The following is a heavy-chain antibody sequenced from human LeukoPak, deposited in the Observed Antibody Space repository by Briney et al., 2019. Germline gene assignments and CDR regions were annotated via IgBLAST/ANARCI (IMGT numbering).Heavy chain of an antibody. J-gene: IGHJ6*03. D-gene: IGHD3-10*01. CDR2: INHRGST. V-gene: IGHV4-34*01. CDR1: GGSFSGYY. CDR3: ARRRITMVRGVIRDYYMDV. Sequence: SETLSLTCAVYGGSFSGYYWSWIRQPPGKGLEWIGEINHRGSTNYNPSLKSRVTISVDTSKNQFSLKLSSVTAADTAVYYCARRRITMVRGVIRDYYMDVWGKGTTVTISS.